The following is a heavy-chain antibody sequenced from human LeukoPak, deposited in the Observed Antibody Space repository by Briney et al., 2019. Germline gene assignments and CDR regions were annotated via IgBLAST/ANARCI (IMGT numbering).Heavy chain of an antibody. V-gene: IGHV3-30*02. J-gene: IGHJ4*02. D-gene: IGHD6-13*01. Sequence: PGGSLRLSCAASGFTFSSYGMHWVRQAPGKGLEWVAFIRYDGSNKYYADSVKGRFTISRDNSKNTLYLQMNSLRAEDTAVYYCAKDSSSWYHYFDYWGQGTLVTVSS. CDR3: AKDSSSWYHYFDY. CDR1: GFTFSSYG. CDR2: IRYDGSNK.